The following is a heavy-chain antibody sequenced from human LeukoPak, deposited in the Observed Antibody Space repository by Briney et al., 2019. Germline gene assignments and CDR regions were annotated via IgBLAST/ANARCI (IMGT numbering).Heavy chain of an antibody. CDR2: ISYDGSNK. Sequence: GGSLRLSCAASGFTFSSYGMHWVRQAPGKGLEWVAVISYDGSNKYYADSVKGRFTISRDNSKNTLYLQMNSLRAEDTAVYYYAKARDDYVWGSYLAFWGQGTLVTVSS. J-gene: IGHJ4*02. CDR3: AKARDDYVWGSYLAF. CDR1: GFTFSSYG. V-gene: IGHV3-30*18. D-gene: IGHD3-16*02.